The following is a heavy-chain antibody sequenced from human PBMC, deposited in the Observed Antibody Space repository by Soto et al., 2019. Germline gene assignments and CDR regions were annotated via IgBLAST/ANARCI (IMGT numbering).Heavy chain of an antibody. V-gene: IGHV3-74*01. CDR2: INSDGSST. CDR3: ARSESSWYNWFDP. CDR1: GFTFSSYW. D-gene: IGHD6-13*01. J-gene: IGHJ5*02. Sequence: GGSLRLSCAASGFTFSSYWMHWVRQAPGKGLVWVSRINSDGSSTSYADSVKGRFTISIDNAKNTLYLQMNRLRAEDTAVYYCARSESSWYNWFDPWGQGTLVTVSS.